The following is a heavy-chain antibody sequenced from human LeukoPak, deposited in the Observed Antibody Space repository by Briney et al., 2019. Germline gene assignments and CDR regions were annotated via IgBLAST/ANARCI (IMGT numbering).Heavy chain of an antibody. CDR2: IIPIFGTA. J-gene: IGHJ6*03. CDR1: GGTFSSYA. V-gene: IGHV1-69*05. Sequence: SVKVSCKASGGTFSSYAISWVRQAPGQGLEWMGGIIPIFGTANYAQKFQGRVTITTDESTSTAYMELSSLRSEDTAVYYCARGATAGYYYYYMDVWGKGTTVSVSS. D-gene: IGHD5-24*01. CDR3: ARGATAGYYYYYMDV.